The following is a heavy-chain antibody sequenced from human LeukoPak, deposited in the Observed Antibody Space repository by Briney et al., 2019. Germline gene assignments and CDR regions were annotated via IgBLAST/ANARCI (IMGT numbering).Heavy chain of an antibody. CDR2: IWYDGSDK. D-gene: IGHD6-19*01. Sequence: PGRSLRLSCAASGFTFSSYGMHWVRQAPGKGLQWVAVIWYDGSDKYYADSAKGRFTISRDYSKNTLYLQMNSLRAEDTAVYYCATGEQWLAFDYWGQGTLVTVSS. CDR3: ATGEQWLAFDY. J-gene: IGHJ4*02. CDR1: GFTFSSYG. V-gene: IGHV3-33*01.